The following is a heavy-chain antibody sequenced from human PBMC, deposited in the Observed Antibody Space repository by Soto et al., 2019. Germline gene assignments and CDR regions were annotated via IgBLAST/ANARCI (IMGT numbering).Heavy chain of an antibody. CDR1: GFTFSSYS. J-gene: IGHJ3*02. CDR2: ISSSSSYI. V-gene: IGHV3-21*01. Sequence: GGSLRLSCAASGFTFSSYSMNWVRQAPGKGLEWVSSISSSSSYIYYADSVKGRFTISRDNAKNSLYLQMNSLRAEDTAVYYCARDSDLGWPAAIFAFDIWGQGTMVTVSS. CDR3: ARDSDLGWPAAIFAFDI. D-gene: IGHD2-2*01.